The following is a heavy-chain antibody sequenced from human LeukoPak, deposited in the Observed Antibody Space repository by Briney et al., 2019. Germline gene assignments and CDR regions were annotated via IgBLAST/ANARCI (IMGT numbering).Heavy chain of an antibody. D-gene: IGHD6-19*01. CDR3: AREEQWLVRNWFDP. CDR2: INPNSGGT. J-gene: IGHJ5*02. CDR1: GYTFTDYY. Sequence: ASVKVSCKASGYTFTDYYMHWVRQAPGQGLEWMGWINPNSGGTNYAQKFQGRVTMTRDTSISTAYMELSRLRSDDTAVYYCAREEQWLVRNWFDPWGQGTLVTVSS. V-gene: IGHV1-2*02.